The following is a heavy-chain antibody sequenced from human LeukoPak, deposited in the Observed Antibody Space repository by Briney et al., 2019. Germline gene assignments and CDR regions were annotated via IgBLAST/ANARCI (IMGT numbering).Heavy chain of an antibody. V-gene: IGHV4-59*01. CDR1: GGSISSYY. CDR2: IYYSGST. CDR3: ARGPDCSSTSCVLSNWFDP. Sequence: SETLSLTCTVSGGSISSYYWSWIRQPPGKGLEWIGYIYYSGSTNYNPSFKSRVTISVDTSKNQFSLKLSSVTAADTAVYYCARGPDCSSTSCVLSNWFDPWGQGTLVTVSS. J-gene: IGHJ5*02. D-gene: IGHD2-2*01.